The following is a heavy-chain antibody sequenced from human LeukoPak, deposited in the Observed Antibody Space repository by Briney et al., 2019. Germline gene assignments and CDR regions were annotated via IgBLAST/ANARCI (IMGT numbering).Heavy chain of an antibody. J-gene: IGHJ4*02. CDR2: IYYSGST. CDR3: ARVQGESDSSFDY. Sequence: SETLSLTCTVSGGSISSYCWSWIRQPPGKGLEWIGYIYYSGSTNYNPSLKSRVTISVDTSKNQFSLKLSSVTAADTAVYYCARVQGESDSSFDYWGQGTLVTVSS. D-gene: IGHD2-21*02. V-gene: IGHV4-59*01. CDR1: GGSISSYC.